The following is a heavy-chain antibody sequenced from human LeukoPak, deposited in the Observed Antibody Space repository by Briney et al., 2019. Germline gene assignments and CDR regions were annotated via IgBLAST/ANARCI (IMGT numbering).Heavy chain of an antibody. CDR3: ARVKLSYANDLSTFDI. V-gene: IGHV4-59*01. J-gene: IGHJ3*02. D-gene: IGHD3-16*01. CDR1: SGSISSYY. Sequence: SETLSLTCTVPSGSISSYYWSWIRQSPGKGLEWVGFIYYSGNTNYNPSLKSRVTISIDTSKNQFSLKLSSVTAADTAVYYCARVKLSYANDLSTFDIWGQGTMVTVSS. CDR2: IYYSGNT.